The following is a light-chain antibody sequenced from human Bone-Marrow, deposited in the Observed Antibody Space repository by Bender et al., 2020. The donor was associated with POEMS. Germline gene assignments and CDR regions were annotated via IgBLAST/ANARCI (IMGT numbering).Light chain of an antibody. V-gene: IGLV2-14*03. CDR3: SSYTSSTTLL. J-gene: IGLJ2*01. Sequence: QSALTQPASVSGSPGQSITISCTGTSSDIGGYNYVSWYQQHPGKAPKLMVYDVSNRPSVVSHRFSGSKSGNTASLTISGLQADDEADYFCSSYTSSTTLLFGGRTTLTVL. CDR2: DVS. CDR1: SSDIGGYNY.